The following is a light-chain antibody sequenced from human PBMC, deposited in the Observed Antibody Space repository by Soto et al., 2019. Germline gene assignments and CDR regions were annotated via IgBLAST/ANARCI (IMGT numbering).Light chain of an antibody. CDR2: DAS. CDR1: QGISGA. CDR3: QQFNTYPQA. J-gene: IGKJ4*01. Sequence: AIQLTQSPSSLSAFVGDRVTITCRASQGISGALAWYQQKPGKAPKLLIYDASSLHSGVPSRFSGSGSGTDFTLTISSLQPEDFATYDCQQFNTYPQAFGGGTKVEIK. V-gene: IGKV1-13*02.